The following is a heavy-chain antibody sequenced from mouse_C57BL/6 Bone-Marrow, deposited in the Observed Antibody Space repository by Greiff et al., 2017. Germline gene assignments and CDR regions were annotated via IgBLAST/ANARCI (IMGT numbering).Heavy chain of an antibody. V-gene: IGHV1-20*01. D-gene: IGHD2-4*01. CDR3: ARGEYDYDDYYAMDY. CDR1: GYSFTGYF. J-gene: IGHJ4*01. CDR2: INPYNGDT. Sequence: RVEPGDSVKISCKASGYSFTGYFMNWVMQSHGESLEWIGRINPYNGDTFYNQKFKGKATLTVDKSSSTANMELRSLTSEDSAVYYCARGEYDYDDYYAMDYWGQGTSVTVSS.